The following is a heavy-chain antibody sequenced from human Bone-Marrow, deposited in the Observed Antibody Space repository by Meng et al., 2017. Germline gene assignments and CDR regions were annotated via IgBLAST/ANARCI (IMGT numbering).Heavy chain of an antibody. CDR3: ATESSGYLI. CDR2: ISYDGSNK. D-gene: IGHD3-22*01. Sequence: GGSLRLSCAASGFTFSSYAMHRVRQAPGKGLEWVAVISYDGSNKYYADSVKGRFTISRDNSKNTLYLQMNSLRAEDTAVYYCATESSGYLIWGQGTMVTVSS. J-gene: IGHJ3*02. CDR1: GFTFSSYA. V-gene: IGHV3-30*04.